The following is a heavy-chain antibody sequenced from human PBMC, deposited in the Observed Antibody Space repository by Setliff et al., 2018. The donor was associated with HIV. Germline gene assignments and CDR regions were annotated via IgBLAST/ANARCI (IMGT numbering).Heavy chain of an antibody. J-gene: IGHJ6*03. CDR2: INPYSGDT. D-gene: IGHD6-19*01. CDR3: ARGSPAVNYYYYSMDV. V-gene: IGHV1-2*06. Sequence: EASVKVSCKASGYTFTGYYMHWVRQAPGQGLEWMGRINPYSGDTNYAQKFQGRVTMTRDTSISTAYMELSRLRSDDTAVYFCARGSPAVNYYYYSMDVWGKGTTVTVSS. CDR1: GYTFTGYY.